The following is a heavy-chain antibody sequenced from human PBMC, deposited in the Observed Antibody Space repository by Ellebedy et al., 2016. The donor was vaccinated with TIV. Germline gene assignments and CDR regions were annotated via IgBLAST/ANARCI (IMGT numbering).Heavy chain of an antibody. D-gene: IGHD5-12*01. Sequence: QKVQGRVTMTTDTSTRTAYMELRSLRSDDTAVYYCATPASAGYDLDAFDIWGQGTMVTVSS. CDR3: ATPASAGYDLDAFDI. J-gene: IGHJ3*02. V-gene: IGHV1-18*01.